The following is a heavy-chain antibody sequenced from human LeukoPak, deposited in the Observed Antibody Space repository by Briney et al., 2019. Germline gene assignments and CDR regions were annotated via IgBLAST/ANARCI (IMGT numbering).Heavy chain of an antibody. J-gene: IGHJ4*02. D-gene: IGHD2-21*01. Sequence: GGSLRLSCAASGFTFSSYSMNWVRQAPGKGLEWVSSISSSSSYIYYADSVKGRFTISRDNAKNSLYVQMNRLRDEDTAVYYCAREGAYCGGDFYVDYWGQGTLVTVSS. V-gene: IGHV3-21*01. CDR2: ISSSSSYI. CDR3: AREGAYCGGDFYVDY. CDR1: GFTFSSYS.